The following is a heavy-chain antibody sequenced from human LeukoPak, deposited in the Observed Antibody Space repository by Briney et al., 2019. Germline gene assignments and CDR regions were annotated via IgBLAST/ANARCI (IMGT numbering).Heavy chain of an antibody. J-gene: IGHJ4*02. D-gene: IGHD2-2*01. CDR2: ISGSGGST. CDR1: GFTFSSYA. CDR3: AKAPVCSSTCCPFDY. Sequence: GGSLRLSCAASGFTFSSYAMSWVRQAPGKGLEWVSAISGSGGSTYYADSVKGRFTISRDNSKNTLYLQTNSLRAEDTAVYYCAKAPVCSSTCCPFDYWGQGTLVTVSS. V-gene: IGHV3-23*01.